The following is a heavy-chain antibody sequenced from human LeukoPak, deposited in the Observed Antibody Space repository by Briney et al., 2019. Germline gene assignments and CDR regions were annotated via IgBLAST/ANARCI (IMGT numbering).Heavy chain of an antibody. D-gene: IGHD6-13*01. CDR3: ARDHSSSWAIDY. CDR2: INWNGGST. CDR1: AFTFDDHG. Sequence: RAAGTLSLSCAASAFTFDDHGMSWLRHAPGKLLARVSGINWNGGSTGYEDSVKGRFTISRDNAKNSLYLQMNSLRAEDTALYYCARDHSSSWAIDYWGQGTLVTVSS. J-gene: IGHJ4*02. V-gene: IGHV3-20*04.